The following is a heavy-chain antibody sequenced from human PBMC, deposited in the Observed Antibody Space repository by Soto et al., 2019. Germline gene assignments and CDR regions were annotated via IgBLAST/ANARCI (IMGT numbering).Heavy chain of an antibody. Sequence: EVQLVESGGDLVQPGGSLRLSCAASGFTFSSYWMSWVRQAPGKGLEWVANIKQDGSEKYYVDSVKGRFTISRDNAKNSLYLQMNSLRAEDTAVYYCARVLRPYSSSVRTDDAFDIWGQGTMVTVSS. J-gene: IGHJ3*02. CDR1: GFTFSSYW. CDR2: IKQDGSEK. CDR3: ARVLRPYSSSVRTDDAFDI. D-gene: IGHD6-6*01. V-gene: IGHV3-7*01.